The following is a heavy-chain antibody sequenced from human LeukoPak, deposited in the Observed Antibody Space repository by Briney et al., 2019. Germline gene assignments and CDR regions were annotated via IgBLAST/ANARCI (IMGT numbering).Heavy chain of an antibody. CDR1: GGSISSGGYY. CDR2: IYYSGST. D-gene: IGHD3-10*01. Sequence: PSETLSLTCTVSGGSISSGGYYWSWIRQHPGKGLEWIGYIYYSGSTYYNPSLKSRVTISADTSKNQFSLKLSSVTAADTAVYYCARGLLLWFGDPGWFDPWGQGTLVTVSS. V-gene: IGHV4-31*03. J-gene: IGHJ5*02. CDR3: ARGLLLWFGDPGWFDP.